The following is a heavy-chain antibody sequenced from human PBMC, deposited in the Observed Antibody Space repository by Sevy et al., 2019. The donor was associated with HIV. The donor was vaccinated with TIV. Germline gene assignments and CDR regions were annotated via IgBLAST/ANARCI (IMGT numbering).Heavy chain of an antibody. Sequence: GGSLRLSCVAAGFTFSSYDMHWVRQVTGKGLEWISGVGPAGDQFYPGSVMGRFTISRENAKNSFYLQMNNLGAGDTAVYYGARSGGYSDYGMDVWGQGTTVTVSS. CDR3: ARSGGYSDYGMDV. CDR1: GFTFSSYD. CDR2: VGPAGDQ. J-gene: IGHJ6*02. D-gene: IGHD5-12*01. V-gene: IGHV3-13*05.